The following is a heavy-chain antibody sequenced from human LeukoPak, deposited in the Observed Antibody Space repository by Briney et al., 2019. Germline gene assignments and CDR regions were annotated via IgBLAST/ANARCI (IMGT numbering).Heavy chain of an antibody. CDR2: IKSKTDGGTT. CDR1: GFTFTNAW. Sequence: PGGSLRLSCAASGFTFTNAWMSWVRQAPGKGLEWVGPIKSKTDGGTTDYAAPVKGRFTISRDDSKNTLYLQMNSLKAEDTAVYYCTTDTYFYASGSYLWGQGTLVTVSS. V-gene: IGHV3-15*01. J-gene: IGHJ4*02. CDR3: TTDTYFYASGSYL. D-gene: IGHD3-10*01.